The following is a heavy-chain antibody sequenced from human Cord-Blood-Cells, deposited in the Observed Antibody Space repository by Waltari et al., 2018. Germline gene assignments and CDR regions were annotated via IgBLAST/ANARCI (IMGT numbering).Heavy chain of an antibody. CDR2: VFSFFGTA. D-gene: IGHD2-15*01. V-gene: IGHV1-69*01. CDR3: GRDMDFYSCNYYLEY. CDR1: GGTFSSYA. J-gene: IGHJ4*02. Sequence: QVQLVQCGAEVKKPGSSVKVSCKASGGTFSSYAIRWVRQAPGQGLGWRGGVFSFFGTANYAQKCQGGVTSTADESTRTCYWGGCSLRSEDTVVYNCGRDMDFYSCNYYLEYWGQWTLVTVSS.